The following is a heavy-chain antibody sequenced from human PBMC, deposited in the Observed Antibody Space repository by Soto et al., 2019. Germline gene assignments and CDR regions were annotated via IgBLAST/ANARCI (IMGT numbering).Heavy chain of an antibody. CDR1: GYSISSGYY. V-gene: IGHV4-38-2*01. J-gene: IGHJ5*02. CDR2: IYHSGST. Sequence: PSETLSLTCAVSGYSISSGYYWGWIRQPPGKGLEWIGSIYHSGSTYYNPSLKSRVTISVDTSKNQFSLKLSSVTAADTAVYYCARHPSSSSGWFDPWGQGTLVIVSS. CDR3: ARHPSSSSGWFDP. D-gene: IGHD6-6*01.